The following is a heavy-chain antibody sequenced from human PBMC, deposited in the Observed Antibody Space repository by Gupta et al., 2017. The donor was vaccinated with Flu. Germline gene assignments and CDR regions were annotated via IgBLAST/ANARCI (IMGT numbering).Heavy chain of an antibody. V-gene: IGHV3-9*01. D-gene: IGHD6-19*01. CDR1: GFTFDDYA. J-gene: IGHJ6*02. CDR2: ISWNSGSI. CDR3: AKSGVAGYYYYYYGMDV. Sequence: EVQLVESGGGLVQPGRSLRLSCAASGFTFDDYAMPWVRQAPGKGLEWVSGISWNSGSIGYADSVKGRFTISRDNAKNSLYLQMNSLRAEDTALYYCAKSGVAGYYYYYYGMDVWGQGTTVTVSS.